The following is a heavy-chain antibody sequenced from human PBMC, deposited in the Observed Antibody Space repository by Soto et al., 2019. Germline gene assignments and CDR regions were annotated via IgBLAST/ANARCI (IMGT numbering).Heavy chain of an antibody. CDR3: ARLLNMDRGYGMDV. CDR1: GGSMSSYS. V-gene: IGHV4-59*01. D-gene: IGHD3-10*01. CDR2: IYYSGNT. Sequence: QVQLQESGPGLVKPSETLSLTCTVSGGSMSSYSWSWIRQPPGKGLEWIGYIYYSGNTNYNPSLTSRVTISVDTSKSQFSLKLSSVTAADTAVNYCARLLNMDRGYGMDVWGQGTTVTVSS. J-gene: IGHJ6*02.